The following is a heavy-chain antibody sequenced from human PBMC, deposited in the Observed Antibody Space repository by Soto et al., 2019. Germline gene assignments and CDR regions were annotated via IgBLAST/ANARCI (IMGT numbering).Heavy chain of an antibody. Sequence: ASVKVSCKASGYTFTGYYMHWVRQAPGQGLEWMGWINPNSGGTNYAQKFQGWVTMTRDTSISTAYMELSRLRSDDTAVYYCAIVGYYDILTGKIHQAHFDYWGQGTLVTVSS. CDR3: AIVGYYDILTGKIHQAHFDY. D-gene: IGHD3-9*01. J-gene: IGHJ4*02. CDR2: INPNSGGT. CDR1: GYTFTGYY. V-gene: IGHV1-2*04.